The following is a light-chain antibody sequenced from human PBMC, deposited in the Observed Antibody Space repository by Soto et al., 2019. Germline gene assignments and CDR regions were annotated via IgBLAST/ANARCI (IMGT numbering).Light chain of an antibody. CDR3: SSYAGSNNFVV. CDR2: EVS. V-gene: IGLV2-8*01. Sequence: QSALTQPPSASGSPVQSVTISCTGTSSDIGGYNYVSWYQQHPGKAPKLMVYEVSKRPSGVPDRFSGSKSGNTASLTVSGLQAEDEAEYYCSSYAGSNNFVVFGGGTKLTVL. CDR1: SSDIGGYNY. J-gene: IGLJ2*01.